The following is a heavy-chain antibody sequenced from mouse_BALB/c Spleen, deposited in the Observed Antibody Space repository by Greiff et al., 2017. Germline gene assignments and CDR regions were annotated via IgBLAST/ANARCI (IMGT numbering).Heavy chain of an antibody. CDR1: GYTFTSYY. CDR3: ARSGTTGYFDV. J-gene: IGHJ1*01. CDR2: IYPGNVNT. V-gene: IGHV1S56*01. Sequence: QVQLQQSGPELVKPGASVRISCKASGYTFTSYYIHWVKQRPGQGLEWIGWIYPGNVNTKYNEKFKGKATLTADKSSSTAYMQLSSLTSEDSAVYFWARSGTTGYFDVWGAGTTVTVSS. D-gene: IGHD1-1*01.